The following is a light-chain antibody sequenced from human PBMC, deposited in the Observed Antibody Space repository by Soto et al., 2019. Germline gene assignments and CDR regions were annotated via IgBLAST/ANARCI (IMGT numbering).Light chain of an antibody. CDR2: EVI. V-gene: IGLV2-8*01. CDR1: SSDIGAYDF. Sequence: QSVLTQPPSASGSPGQSVTISCTGTSSDIGAYDFVSWFQQHPGKAPKLLIYEVIKRPSGVPDRFSGSKSGNTASLTVSGLQAEDEAHYYCSSYAGSNNYLLFGGGTKLTVL. CDR3: SSYAGSNNYLL. J-gene: IGLJ2*01.